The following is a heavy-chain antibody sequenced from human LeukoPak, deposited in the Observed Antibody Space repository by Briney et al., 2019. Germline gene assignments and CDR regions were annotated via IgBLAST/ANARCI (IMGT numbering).Heavy chain of an antibody. CDR2: IYYSGST. CDR3: AREEVPHGFDI. J-gene: IGHJ3*02. V-gene: IGHV4-59*01. Sequence: RTSETLSLTCTVSGGSISTYYWSWIRQPPGKGLEYIGHIYYSGSTNYNPSLKSRVTMSLDTSKNQFSLKLSSVTAADTAVYYCAREEVPHGFDIWGQGTMVTVSS. CDR1: GGSISTYY.